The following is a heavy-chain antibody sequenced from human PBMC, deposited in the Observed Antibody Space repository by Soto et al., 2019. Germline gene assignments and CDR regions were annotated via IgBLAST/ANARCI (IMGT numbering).Heavy chain of an antibody. J-gene: IGHJ4*02. CDR3: ASIQVVPAAGRLDY. Sequence: SETLSLTCTVSGGSISSSSYYWGWIRQPPGKGLEWIGSIYYSGSTYYNPSLKSRVTISVDTSKNQFSLKLSSVTAADTAVYYCASIQVVPAAGRLDYWGQGTLVTVSS. CDR1: GGSISSSSYY. CDR2: IYYSGST. D-gene: IGHD2-2*01. V-gene: IGHV4-39*01.